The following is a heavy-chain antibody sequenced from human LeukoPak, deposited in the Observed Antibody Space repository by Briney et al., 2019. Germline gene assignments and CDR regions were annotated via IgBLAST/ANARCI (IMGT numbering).Heavy chain of an antibody. CDR1: GGSFSGYY. J-gene: IGHJ6*02. Sequence: PAETLSLTCAVYGGSFSGYYWSWVRQAPGKGLEWVGEINHRGSTNYNPSLKRGVTISVDPSTNQFSLKLSSVPAADTAVYYCARWSRYYYYYGMDVWGQGTTVTVSS. V-gene: IGHV4-34*01. D-gene: IGHD2-15*01. CDR2: INHRGST. CDR3: ARWSRYYYYYGMDV.